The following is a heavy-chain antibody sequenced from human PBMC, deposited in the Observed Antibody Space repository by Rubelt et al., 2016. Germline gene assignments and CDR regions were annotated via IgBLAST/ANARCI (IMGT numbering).Heavy chain of an antibody. V-gene: IGHV4-38-2*02. CDR3: VREPRDV. J-gene: IGHJ6*04. CDR1: GFSISSGYY. Sequence: QEQLQESGPGLVKPSETLTLTCNVSGFSISSGYYWGWIRQPPGKGLEWIGTMYHSGTTYYNSSLKSRAAISVDTSNNQFSLGLRSVTAADTAVYYCVREPRDVWGKGITVTVSS. CDR2: MYHSGTT.